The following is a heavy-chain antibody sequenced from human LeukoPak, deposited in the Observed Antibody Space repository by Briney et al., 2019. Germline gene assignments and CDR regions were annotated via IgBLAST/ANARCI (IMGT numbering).Heavy chain of an antibody. V-gene: IGHV1-18*01. CDR3: ARARDYDFWSGYSNNWFDP. CDR2: INAYNGNT. J-gene: IGHJ5*02. CDR1: GYTFTSYD. D-gene: IGHD3-3*01. Sequence: ASVKVSCKASGYTFTSYDFSWVRQAPGQGLEWMGWINAYNGNTGYAQKLQGRVTMTTDTSTSTAYMELRSLRSDDTALYYCARARDYDFWSGYSNNWFDPWGQGTLVTVSS.